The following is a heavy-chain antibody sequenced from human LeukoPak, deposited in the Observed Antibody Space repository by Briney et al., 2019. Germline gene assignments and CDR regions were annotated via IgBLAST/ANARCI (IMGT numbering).Heavy chain of an antibody. D-gene: IGHD6-6*01. Sequence: GGSLRLSCAASGFTFSSYAMSWVRQAPGKGLEWVSAISGSGGSTYYADSVKGRFTISRGNSKNTLYLQMNSLRVEDTAVYYCVKGPWYASSSGEDYWGQGIQVTVSS. CDR3: VKGPWYASSSGEDY. CDR1: GFTFSSYA. J-gene: IGHJ4*02. CDR2: ISGSGGST. V-gene: IGHV3-23*01.